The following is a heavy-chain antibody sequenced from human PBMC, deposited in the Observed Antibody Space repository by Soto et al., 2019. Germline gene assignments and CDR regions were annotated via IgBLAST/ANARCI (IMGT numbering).Heavy chain of an antibody. V-gene: IGHV3-48*02. CDR3: ARDLTLAGDYVWGSYRTRLDDAFDI. CDR1: GFTFSSYS. Sequence: GGSLRLSCAASGFTFSSYSMNWVRQAPGKGLEWVSYISSSSSTIYYADSVKGRFTISRDNAKNSLYLQMNSLRDEDTAVYYCARDLTLAGDYVWGSYRTRLDDAFDIWGQGTMVTV. CDR2: ISSSSSTI. J-gene: IGHJ3*02. D-gene: IGHD3-16*02.